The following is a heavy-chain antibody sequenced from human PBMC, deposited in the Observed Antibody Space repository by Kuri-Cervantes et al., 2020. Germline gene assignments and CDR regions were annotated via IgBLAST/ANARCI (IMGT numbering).Heavy chain of an antibody. J-gene: IGHJ6*02. Sequence: GGSLRLSCAASGFTFSSYAFHWVRQAPGKGLEWVANIKQDGSEKYYVDSVKGRFTISRDNAKNSLYLQMNSLRAEDTAVYYCARAMTMVRGLIYYGMDAWGQGTTVTVSS. CDR2: IKQDGSEK. D-gene: IGHD3-10*01. CDR3: ARAMTMVRGLIYYGMDA. CDR1: GFTFSSYA. V-gene: IGHV3-7*03.